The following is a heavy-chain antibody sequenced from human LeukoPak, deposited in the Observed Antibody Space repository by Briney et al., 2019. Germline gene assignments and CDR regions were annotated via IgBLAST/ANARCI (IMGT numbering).Heavy chain of an antibody. CDR1: GGSISSGSYY. CDR2: IYTSGST. J-gene: IGHJ4*02. V-gene: IGHV4-61*02. D-gene: IGHD1-26*01. Sequence: SETLSLTCTVSGGSISSGSYYWSWIRQPAGKGLEWIGRIYTSGSTNYNPSLKSRVTISVDTSKNQFSLMLSSVTAADTAVYYCARSDRGSYSATPFDYWGQGTLVTVSS. CDR3: ARSDRGSYSATPFDY.